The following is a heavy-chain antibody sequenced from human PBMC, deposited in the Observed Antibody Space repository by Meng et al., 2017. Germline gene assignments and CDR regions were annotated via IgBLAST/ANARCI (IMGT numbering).Heavy chain of an antibody. D-gene: IGHD6-19*01. CDR3: ASSRGGPRLDYFHN. Sequence: EVQLVEAGVELAQAGGTLSLSCAASDFPFNRYAMTWLRQAPGKGLQWVSTIAANGDKTYYADSVKGRFTISRDNSKNTLYVQMNSLRAEDTAIYYCASSRGGPRLDYFHNWGQGTLVTVSS. J-gene: IGHJ4*02. CDR2: IAANGDKT. CDR1: DFPFNRYA. V-gene: IGHV3-23*04.